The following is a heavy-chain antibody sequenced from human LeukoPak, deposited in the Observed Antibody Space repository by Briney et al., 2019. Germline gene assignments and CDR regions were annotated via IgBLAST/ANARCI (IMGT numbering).Heavy chain of an antibody. J-gene: IGHJ3*02. Sequence: GGSLRLSCAASGFTFSSYSMNWVRQAPGKGLEWVSYISSSSSTIYYADSVKGRFTISRDNAKNSLYLQMNSLRAEDPAVYYCARDQRLYYDSSGYYYYAFDIWGQGTMVTVSS. CDR1: GFTFSSYS. V-gene: IGHV3-48*01. CDR2: ISSSSSTI. D-gene: IGHD3-22*01. CDR3: ARDQRLYYDSSGYYYYAFDI.